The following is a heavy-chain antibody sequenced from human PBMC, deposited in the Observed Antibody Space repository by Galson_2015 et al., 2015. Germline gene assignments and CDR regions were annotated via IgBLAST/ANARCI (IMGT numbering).Heavy chain of an antibody. D-gene: IGHD2-2*01. CDR1: GFTFSTYN. Sequence: SLRLSCAASGFTFSTYNMNWVRQAPGKGLEWVSSISSGSSYIYYADSVKGRFTISRANAKNSLYLQMNSLRAEDTAVYYCARDCSSSTCSGGFDCWGQGTQVTVSS. CDR3: ARDCSSSTCSGGFDC. CDR2: ISSGSSYI. V-gene: IGHV3-21*01. J-gene: IGHJ4*02.